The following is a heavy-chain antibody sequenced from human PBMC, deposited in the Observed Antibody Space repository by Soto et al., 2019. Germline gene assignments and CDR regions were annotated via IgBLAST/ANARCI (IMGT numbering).Heavy chain of an antibody. V-gene: IGHV3-15*01. CDR3: TTVGTTIVVTSGLGY. CDR2: IKSKDEGETT. Sequence: EVQLVESGGGLVKPGGSLRLSCAASGFNFKDAWMTWVRQAPGKGLEWVGRIKSKDEGETTDYAAAVKGRFTLSREDSNDTLYLDINSLKTADTDVYYCTTVGTTIVVTSGLGYWGQGTLVTVSA. CDR1: GFNFKDAW. D-gene: IGHD1-26*01. J-gene: IGHJ4*02.